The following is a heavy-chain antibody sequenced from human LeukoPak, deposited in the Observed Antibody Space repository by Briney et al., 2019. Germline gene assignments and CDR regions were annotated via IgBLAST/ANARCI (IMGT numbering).Heavy chain of an antibody. CDR2: IYYSGST. V-gene: IGHV4-61*01. CDR1: GGSVSSGSYY. J-gene: IGHJ3*02. Sequence: LETLSLTCTVSGGSVSSGSYYWSWIRQPPGKGLEWIGYIYYSGSTNYNPSLKSRATISVDTSKNQFSLKLSSVTAADTAVYYCARGDGSVTTHAFDIWGQGTMVTVSS. D-gene: IGHD4-17*01. CDR3: ARGDGSVTTHAFDI.